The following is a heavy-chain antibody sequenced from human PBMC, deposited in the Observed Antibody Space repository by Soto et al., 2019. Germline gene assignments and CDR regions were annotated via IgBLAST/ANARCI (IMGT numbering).Heavy chain of an antibody. Sequence: GGSLRLSCAASGFTFDDYAMHWVRQAPGKGLEWVSGISWNSGSIRYTDSVKARFTISRDNAKNSLYLQMNSLRAEDTALYYCVKDVSGRGSFYYYLGMDVWGHGTTVTVSS. CDR3: VKDVSGRGSFYYYLGMDV. J-gene: IGHJ6*02. CDR1: GFTFDDYA. V-gene: IGHV3-9*01. CDR2: ISWNSGSI. D-gene: IGHD3-16*01.